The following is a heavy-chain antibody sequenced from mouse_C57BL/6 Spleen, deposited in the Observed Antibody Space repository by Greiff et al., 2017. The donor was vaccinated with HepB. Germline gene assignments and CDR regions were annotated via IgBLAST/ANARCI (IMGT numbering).Heavy chain of an antibody. CDR2: IWSGGST. CDR1: GFSLTSYG. Sequence: VKLVESGPGLVQPSQSLSITCTASGFSLTSYGVHWVRQSPGKGLEWLGVIWSGGSTDYNAAFITRLSISKENSNSQVFFKMNSLQADDTAIYCCARKELGTAMDYWGQGTSVTVSS. D-gene: IGHD4-1*01. V-gene: IGHV2-2*01. J-gene: IGHJ4*01. CDR3: ARKELGTAMDY.